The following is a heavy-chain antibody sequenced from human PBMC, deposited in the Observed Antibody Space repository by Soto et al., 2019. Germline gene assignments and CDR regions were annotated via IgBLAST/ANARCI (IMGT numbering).Heavy chain of an antibody. CDR3: ARQDFGVVKDYYGMDV. CDR2: IDPSDSYT. Sequence: GESLKISCKGSGYSFTSYWISWVRQMPGKGLEWMGRIDPSDSYTNYSPSFQGHVTISADKSISTAYLQWSSLKASDAAMYYCARQDFGVVKDYYGMDVWGQGTTVTVSS. D-gene: IGHD3-3*01. CDR1: GYSFTSYW. J-gene: IGHJ6*02. V-gene: IGHV5-10-1*01.